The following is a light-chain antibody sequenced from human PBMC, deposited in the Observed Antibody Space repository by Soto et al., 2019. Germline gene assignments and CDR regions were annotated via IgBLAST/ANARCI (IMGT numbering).Light chain of an antibody. Sequence: EIVLTQSPGTLSLSPGERATLSCRASQTISNSYLAWYQQKPGQAPRLLIYGASSRATGIPDRFSGSGSGTDFTLTISRLEPEDFAGYYCQPYYSSRTFGQGTEVEIK. J-gene: IGKJ1*01. V-gene: IGKV3-20*01. CDR1: QTISNSY. CDR2: GAS. CDR3: QPYYSSRT.